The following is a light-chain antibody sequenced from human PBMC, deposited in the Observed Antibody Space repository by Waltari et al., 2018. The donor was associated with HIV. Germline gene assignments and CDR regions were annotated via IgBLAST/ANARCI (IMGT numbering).Light chain of an antibody. CDR2: WAS. CDR1: KNVFYNSNNKNN. J-gene: IGKJ4*01. Sequence: DIVMTQSPDSLAVSLGERATTNSKPSKNVFYNSNNKNNLSWYQQKEGQPPKLIIYWASSRQSGVPDRFSGSGSGTDFTLTINSLQAEDVAVYFCQQTYTIPPTFGGGTKVEIK. V-gene: IGKV4-1*01. CDR3: QQTYTIPPT.